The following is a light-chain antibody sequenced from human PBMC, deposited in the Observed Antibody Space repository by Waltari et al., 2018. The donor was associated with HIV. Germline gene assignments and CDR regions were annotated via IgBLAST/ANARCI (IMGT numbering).Light chain of an antibody. J-gene: IGLJ1*01. CDR3: QVWDSNSAF. CDR1: NIGSKS. V-gene: IGLV3-21*02. Sequence: SYDLTQPPSVSVAPGQTARITCGGNNIGSKSVHWYQLWPGQAPVLVVYDDRDRPSGIPERFSGSNSGDTATLTVGWAEAGDEADYYCQVWDSNSAFFGSGTKVTVL. CDR2: DDR.